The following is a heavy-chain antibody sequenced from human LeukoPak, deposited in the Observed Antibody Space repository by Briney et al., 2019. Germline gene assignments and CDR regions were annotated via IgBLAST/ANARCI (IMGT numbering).Heavy chain of an antibody. V-gene: IGHV1-69*05. CDR1: GGTFSSYA. CDR2: IIPIFGTA. CDR3: ARAYCSSTSCSHFDY. J-gene: IGHJ4*02. Sequence: GASVKVSCKASGGTFSSYAISWARQAPGQGLEWMGGIIPIFGTANYAQKFQGRVTITTDESTSTAYMELSSLRSEDTAVYYCARAYCSSTSCSHFDYWGQGTLVTVSS. D-gene: IGHD2-2*01.